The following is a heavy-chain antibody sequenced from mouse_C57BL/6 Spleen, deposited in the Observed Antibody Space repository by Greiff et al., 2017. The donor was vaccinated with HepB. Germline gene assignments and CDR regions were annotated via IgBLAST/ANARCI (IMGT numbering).Heavy chain of an antibody. J-gene: IGHJ2*01. D-gene: IGHD2-3*01. V-gene: IGHV1-4*01. CDR2: INPSSGYT. CDR3: ARSDGYFDY. Sequence: VQRVESGAELARPGASVKMSCKASGYTFTSYTMHWVKQRPGQGLEWIGYINPSSGYTKYNQKFKDKATLTADKSSSTAYMQLSSLTSEDSAVYYCARSDGYFDYWGQGTTLTVSS. CDR1: GYTFTSYT.